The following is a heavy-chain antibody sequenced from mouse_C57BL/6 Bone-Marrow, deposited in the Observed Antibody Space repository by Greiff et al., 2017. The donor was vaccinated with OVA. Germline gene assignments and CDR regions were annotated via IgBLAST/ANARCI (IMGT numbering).Heavy chain of an antibody. V-gene: IGHV1-15*01. CDR1: GYTFTDYE. CDR3: TREGWDYFDY. D-gene: IGHD3-3*01. Sequence: QVQLQQSGAELVRPGASVTLSCKASGYTFTDYEMHWVKQTPVHGLEWIGAIDPETGGTAYNQKFKGKAILTADNSSSTAYMELRRLTSEDSAVYYCTREGWDYFDYWGQGTTLTVSS. J-gene: IGHJ2*01. CDR2: IDPETGGT.